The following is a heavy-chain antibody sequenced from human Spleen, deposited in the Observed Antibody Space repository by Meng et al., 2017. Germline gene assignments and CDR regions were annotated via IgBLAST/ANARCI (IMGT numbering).Heavy chain of an antibody. Sequence: QVQVRQCGPVLLKASETVSLTGVGSGGSLSYYYWVCIRQPPGKWQEWIGEINHIGSTNYNPSLKSRVTISVDTSKNQFSLKLSSVTAADTAVYYCARSPRVGVLGYWGQGTLVTVSS. CDR1: GGSLSYYY. J-gene: IGHJ4*02. CDR2: INHIGST. V-gene: IGHV4-34*02. D-gene: IGHD3-10*01. CDR3: ARSPRVGVLGY.